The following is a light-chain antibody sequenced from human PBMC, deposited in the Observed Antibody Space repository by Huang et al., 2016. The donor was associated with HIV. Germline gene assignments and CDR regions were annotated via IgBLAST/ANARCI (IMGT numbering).Light chain of an antibody. J-gene: IGKJ1*01. V-gene: IGKV3-20*01. CDR2: GAS. CDR1: QSVSSNY. Sequence: EIVLTQSPGTLSLSPGERATLSCRASQSVSSNYLAWYQQKPGQAPRLLIYGASSRATGIPDRFIGSGSGTDVTLTISRLEPEDFAVYYCQQYGRSPWTFGQGTKVEIK. CDR3: QQYGRSPWT.